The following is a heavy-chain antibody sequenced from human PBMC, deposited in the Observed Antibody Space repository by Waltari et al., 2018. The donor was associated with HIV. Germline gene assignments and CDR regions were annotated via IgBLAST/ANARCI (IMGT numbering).Heavy chain of an antibody. Sequence: QVQLQESGPGLVKPSQTLSLTCTVSGGSISSGSYYWSWIRQPAGKGLEWIGGIYTSGGTNYNPALKSRVTISVDTSKNQFSRKLSSGTSADTAVYYCARDRNYYYDSSGYFFNAFDIWGQGTMVTVSS. J-gene: IGHJ3*02. CDR2: IYTSGGT. V-gene: IGHV4-61*02. CDR1: GGSISSGSYY. D-gene: IGHD3-22*01. CDR3: ARDRNYYYDSSGYFFNAFDI.